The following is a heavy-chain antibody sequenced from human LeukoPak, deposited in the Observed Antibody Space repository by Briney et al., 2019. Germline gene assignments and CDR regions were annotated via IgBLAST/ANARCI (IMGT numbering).Heavy chain of an antibody. CDR1: GSTFSNYW. CDR3: SAATGTHDF. J-gene: IGHJ4*02. D-gene: IGHD6-13*01. V-gene: IGHV3-74*01. CDR2: INSDGSIT. Sequence: GGSLRLSCAASGSTFSNYWMHWVRQAPGKGLVWVSRINSDGSITNYADSVKGRFTISRDNAKNTLFLQMNSLRAEDTAVYYCSAATGTHDFWGQGTLVTVSS.